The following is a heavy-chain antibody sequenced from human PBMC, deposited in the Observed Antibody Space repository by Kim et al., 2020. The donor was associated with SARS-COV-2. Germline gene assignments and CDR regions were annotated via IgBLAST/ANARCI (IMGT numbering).Heavy chain of an antibody. D-gene: IGHD3-3*01. V-gene: IGHV1-8*01. Sequence: ASVKVSCKASGYTFTSYDINWVRQATGQGLEWMGWMNPNSGNTGYAQKFQGRVTMTRNTSISTAYMELSSLRSEDTAVYYCARRGWPGGFGVVIMGYYYYYMDVWGKGTTVTVSS. J-gene: IGHJ6*03. CDR3: ARRGWPGGFGVVIMGYYYYYMDV. CDR1: GYTFTSYD. CDR2: MNPNSGNT.